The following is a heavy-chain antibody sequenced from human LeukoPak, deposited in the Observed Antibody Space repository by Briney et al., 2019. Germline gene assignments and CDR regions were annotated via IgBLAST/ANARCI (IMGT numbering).Heavy chain of an antibody. D-gene: IGHD1-26*01. V-gene: IGHV5-51*01. J-gene: IGHJ4*02. CDR3: ARDGGSAYYFDY. CDR2: IYPGDSDT. CDR1: GYSFTNFW. Sequence: PGECLQISCKGSGYSFTNFWIAWVRQMPGKGLEGMGIIYPGDSDTRYNPSFQGQVTISADKSISTAYLQWSSLKASDTAMYYCARDGGSAYYFDYWGQGTLVTVSS.